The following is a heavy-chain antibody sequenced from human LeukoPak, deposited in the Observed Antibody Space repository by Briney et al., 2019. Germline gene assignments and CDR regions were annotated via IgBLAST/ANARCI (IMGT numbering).Heavy chain of an antibody. D-gene: IGHD6-13*01. CDR2: INHSGST. CDR1: GGSSSGYY. Sequence: SETLSLTCAVYGGSSSGYYWSWIRQPPGKGLEWIGEINHSGSTNYNPSLKSRVTISVDTSKNQFSLKLSSVTAADTAVYYCARVAAGTDYWGQGTLVTVSS. J-gene: IGHJ4*02. CDR3: ARVAAGTDY. V-gene: IGHV4-34*01.